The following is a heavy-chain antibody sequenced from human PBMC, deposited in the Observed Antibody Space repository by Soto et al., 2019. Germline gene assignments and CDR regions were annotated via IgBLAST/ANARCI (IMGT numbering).Heavy chain of an antibody. D-gene: IGHD3-3*01. Sequence: QITLRESGPTRVKPTQTLTLTCTFAGFSLSTSGVGVGWIRQPPGKALEWLALIYWDDDKRYNPSLQTRLTITKDTSRNQVVLTMTNMDPVDTATYYCAQSLWRGYKSWFDSWGQGTLVTVSS. V-gene: IGHV2-5*02. J-gene: IGHJ5*01. CDR2: IYWDDDK. CDR3: AQSLWRGYKSWFDS. CDR1: GFSLSTSGVG.